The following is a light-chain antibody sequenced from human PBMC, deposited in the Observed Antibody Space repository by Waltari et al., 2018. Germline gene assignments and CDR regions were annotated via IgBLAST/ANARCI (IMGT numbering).Light chain of an antibody. Sequence: QSVLTQPPSVSGAPGQTVTISCAGSSSNIGAGYDVHWYQQLPGAAPKLLIYAYSSRPSRVPDLFYGSKSGTSASLAINGLQPEDEADYYCQSYDSALSAVFGGGTKVTVL. J-gene: IGLJ3*02. CDR2: AYS. V-gene: IGLV1-40*01. CDR1: SSNIGAGYD. CDR3: QSYDSALSAV.